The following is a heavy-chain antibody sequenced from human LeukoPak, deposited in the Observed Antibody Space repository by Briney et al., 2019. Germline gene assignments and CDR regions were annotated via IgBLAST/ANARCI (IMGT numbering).Heavy chain of an antibody. CDR2: ISYDGSNK. V-gene: IGHV3-30*03. CDR1: GFTFSSYG. CDR3: ARRATVTPYYYYYYGMDV. J-gene: IGHJ6*02. D-gene: IGHD4-11*01. Sequence: GGSLRLSCAASGFTFSSYGMHWVRQAPGKGLEWVAVISYDGSNKYYADSVKGRFTISRDNSKNSLYLQMNSLRAEDTAVYYCARRATVTPYYYYYYGMDVWGQGTTVTVSS.